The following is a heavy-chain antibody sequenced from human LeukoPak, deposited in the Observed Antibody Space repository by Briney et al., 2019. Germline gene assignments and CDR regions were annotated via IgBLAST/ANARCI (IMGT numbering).Heavy chain of an antibody. CDR3: ARGVADSVGYYFDY. D-gene: IGHD2-15*01. Sequence: GESLKISCKGSGYRFTTSWVAWVRQLPGKGLEWMGIIYPGDSDTRYSPPFQGQVTISADKSLTTAYLQWSCLKASDTAMYYCARGVADSVGYYFDYWGQGTLVTVXS. CDR1: GYRFTTSW. V-gene: IGHV5-51*01. J-gene: IGHJ4*02. CDR2: IYPGDSDT.